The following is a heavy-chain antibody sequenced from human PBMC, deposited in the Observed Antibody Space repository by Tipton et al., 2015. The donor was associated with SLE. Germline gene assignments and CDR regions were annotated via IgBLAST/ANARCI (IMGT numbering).Heavy chain of an antibody. CDR3: ARGGGYSYGKDFDY. V-gene: IGHV4-31*11. CDR1: GGSFSGYY. J-gene: IGHJ4*02. D-gene: IGHD5-18*01. Sequence: TLSLTCAVYGGSFSGYYWSWIRQHPGKGLEWIGYIYYSGSTYYNPSLKSRVTISVDTSKNQFSLKLSSVTAADTAVYYCARGGGYSYGKDFDYWGQGTLVTVSS. CDR2: IYYSGST.